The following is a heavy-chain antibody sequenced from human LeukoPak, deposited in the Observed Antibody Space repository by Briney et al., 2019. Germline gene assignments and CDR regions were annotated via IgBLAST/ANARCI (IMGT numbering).Heavy chain of an antibody. J-gene: IGHJ6*02. CDR1: GYTFTGYY. CDR3: ARGAPYYYYDMDV. D-gene: IGHD3-16*01. V-gene: IGHV1-2*02. CDR2: INPNSGGT. Sequence: GASVKVSCKASGYTFTGYYLHWVRQAPGQGLEWMGWINPNSGGTNYAQKFQDRVTMTRDTSISTAYMELSRLRSDDTAVYYCARGAPYYYYDMDVWGQGTTVTVSS.